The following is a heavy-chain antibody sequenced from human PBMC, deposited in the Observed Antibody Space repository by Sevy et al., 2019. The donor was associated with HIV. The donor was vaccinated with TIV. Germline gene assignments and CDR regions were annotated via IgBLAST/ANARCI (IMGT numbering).Heavy chain of an antibody. D-gene: IGHD3-10*01. V-gene: IGHV1-69*06. J-gene: IGHJ4*02. Sequence: ASVKVSCKASGGTFSSYAISWVRQAPGQGLEWMGGIIPIFGTANNAQKFQGRVTITADKSTSTAYMELSSLRSEETAVYYCAGGTLWFGELYAGGLDYWGQGTLVTVSS. CDR1: GGTFSSYA. CDR3: AGGTLWFGELYAGGLDY. CDR2: IIPIFGTA.